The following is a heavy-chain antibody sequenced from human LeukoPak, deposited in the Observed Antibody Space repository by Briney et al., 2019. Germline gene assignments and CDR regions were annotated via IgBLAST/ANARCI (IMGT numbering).Heavy chain of an antibody. CDR2: VNPNSGNT. V-gene: IGHV1-8*01. Sequence: GASVKVSCKASGYTFTSYDINWVRQATGQGLEWMGWVNPNSGNTGYAQKFQGRVTVTRNASISTAYMELSSLRSEDTAVYYCAREGSSWYNRGHWFDPWGQGTLVTVSS. CDR3: AREGSSWYNRGHWFDP. J-gene: IGHJ5*02. CDR1: GYTFTSYD. D-gene: IGHD6-13*01.